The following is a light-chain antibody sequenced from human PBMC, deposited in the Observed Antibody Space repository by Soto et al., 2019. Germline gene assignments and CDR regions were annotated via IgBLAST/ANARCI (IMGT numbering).Light chain of an antibody. V-gene: IGLV5-45*03. CDR3: MIWHNSAVV. J-gene: IGLJ2*01. Sequence: QLVLTQPSSLSASPGASASLTCTLRSGINVGTYRIYWYQQKPGSPPQYLLRYKSDSDKQQGSGVPSRFSGSKDASANAGILLISGPQSEDEADYYCMIWHNSAVVFGGGTKLTVL. CDR2: YKSDSDK. CDR1: SGINVGTYR.